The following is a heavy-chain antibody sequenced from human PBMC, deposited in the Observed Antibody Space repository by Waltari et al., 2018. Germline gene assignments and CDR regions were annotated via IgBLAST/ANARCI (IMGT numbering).Heavy chain of an antibody. CDR1: GDSLSSSYV. D-gene: IGHD2-15*01. J-gene: IGHJ5*02. CDR3: ARDRGRGLFLDT. Sequence: QLQESGPGLVKPSGTLSLSCAVSGDSLSSSYVWNWVRQSPQKGLEWMGKVRGSGTTNYNPSFASRVTISLDTSNDQFSLKLTSATAADTAVYYCARDRGRGLFLDTWGPGILDSVSP. CDR2: VRGSGTT. V-gene: IGHV4-4*02.